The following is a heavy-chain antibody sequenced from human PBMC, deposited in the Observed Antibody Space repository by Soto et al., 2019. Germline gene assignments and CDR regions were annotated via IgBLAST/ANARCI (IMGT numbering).Heavy chain of an antibody. CDR3: ARGTRSSSGWYQYYFDY. J-gene: IGHJ4*02. V-gene: IGHV1-69*01. D-gene: IGHD6-19*01. Sequence: QVQLVQSGAEVKKPGSSVKVSCKASGGTFSSYAISWVRQAPGQGLEWMGGIIPIFGTANYAQKFQGRVTITADESTSTAYMEMSSLRSEDTAVYYCARGTRSSSGWYQYYFDYWCQGTLVTVSS. CDR2: IIPIFGTA. CDR1: GGTFSSYA.